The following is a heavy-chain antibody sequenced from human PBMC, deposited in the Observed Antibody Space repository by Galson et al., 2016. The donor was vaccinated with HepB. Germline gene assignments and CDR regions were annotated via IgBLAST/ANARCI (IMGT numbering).Heavy chain of an antibody. Sequence: SLRLSCAASGFTFGAYTMNWVRQSPGKGLEWVSTVSSDSLSKYYADSVGGRFTVSRDNVNNALFLQMNSLRADDTGAYYCARDRGYRGMDVWGQGTTVAISS. V-gene: IGHV3-21*03. CDR3: ARDRGYRGMDV. CDR2: VSSDSLSK. CDR1: GFTFGAYT. J-gene: IGHJ6*02. D-gene: IGHD6-25*01.